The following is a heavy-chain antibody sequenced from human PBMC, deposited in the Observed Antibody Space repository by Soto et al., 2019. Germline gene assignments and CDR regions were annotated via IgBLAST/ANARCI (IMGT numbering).Heavy chain of an antibody. Sequence: EVQLLESGGGLVQPGGSLRLSCAASGFTFSSYVMSWVRQAPGKGLEWVSAISGSGGSTYYADSVKGRFTISRDNSKNTLYLQMNSLRAEDTAVYYCAKGSGMDDFWSGYFTHFDYWGQGTLVTVSS. D-gene: IGHD3-3*01. V-gene: IGHV3-23*01. CDR3: AKGSGMDDFWSGYFTHFDY. CDR2: ISGSGGST. CDR1: GFTFSSYV. J-gene: IGHJ4*02.